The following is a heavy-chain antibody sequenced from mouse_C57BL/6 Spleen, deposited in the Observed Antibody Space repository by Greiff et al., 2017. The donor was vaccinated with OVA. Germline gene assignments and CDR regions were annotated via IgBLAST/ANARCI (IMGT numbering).Heavy chain of an antibody. V-gene: IGHV1-59*01. CDR2: IDPSDSYT. D-gene: IGHD3-2*02. J-gene: IGHJ2*01. Sequence: QVQLQQPGAELVRPGTSVKLSCKASGYTFTSYWMHWVKPRPGQGLEWIGVIDPSDSYTNYNQKFKGKATITVDTSSSTAYMQLSSLTSEDSAVYYCAEDSSGYVGYWGQGTTRTVSS. CDR3: AEDSSGYVGY. CDR1: GYTFTSYW.